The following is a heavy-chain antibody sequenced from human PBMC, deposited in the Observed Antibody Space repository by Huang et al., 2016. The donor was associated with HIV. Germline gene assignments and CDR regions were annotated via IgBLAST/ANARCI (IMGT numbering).Heavy chain of an antibody. CDR2: IYYSGST. CDR3: ARDTMVRGFDY. D-gene: IGHD3-10*01. Sequence: QVQLQESGPGLVKPSETLSLTCTVSGGSISSHYWSWIRQPPGKGLEWIGSIYYSGSTNYNPSLMSRVTISVDTSKNQFSLKLSSVTAADTAVYYCARDTMVRGFDYWGQGTLVTVSS. V-gene: IGHV4-59*11. CDR1: GGSISSHY. J-gene: IGHJ4*02.